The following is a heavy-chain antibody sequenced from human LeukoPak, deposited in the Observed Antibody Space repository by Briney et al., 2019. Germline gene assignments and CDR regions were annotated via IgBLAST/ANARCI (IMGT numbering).Heavy chain of an antibody. V-gene: IGHV4-4*07. J-gene: IGHJ4*02. Sequence: SETLSLTCTVSGGSISSYYWSWIRQPAGKGLEWIGRISTSGGTNYNPSLKSRVTMSVDTSKTQFSLRLSSMTAADTAVYYCASGGAISYSFDYWGQGTLVTVSS. CDR1: GGSISSYY. CDR3: ASGGAISYSFDY. CDR2: ISTSGGT. D-gene: IGHD4/OR15-4a*01.